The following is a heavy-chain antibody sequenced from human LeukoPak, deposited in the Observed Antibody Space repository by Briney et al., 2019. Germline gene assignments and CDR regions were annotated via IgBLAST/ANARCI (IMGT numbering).Heavy chain of an antibody. CDR2: ISPTSSYM. J-gene: IGHJ5*02. Sequence: PGGSLRLSCAASGFMSTDFYMNCVREATGKGLEGVSWISPTSSYMYYADSVKGRFTISRDNAKNSLYLQMNSLRAEDTALYYCVRDADGGNSWFDAWGQGTLVTVSS. V-gene: IGHV3-21*04. D-gene: IGHD4-23*01. CDR1: GFMSTDFY. CDR3: VRDADGGNSWFDA.